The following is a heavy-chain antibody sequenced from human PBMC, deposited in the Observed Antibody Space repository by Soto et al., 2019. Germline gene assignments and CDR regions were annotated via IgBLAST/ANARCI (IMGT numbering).Heavy chain of an antibody. D-gene: IGHD4-17*01. CDR2: IYHIGST. Sequence: SETLSLTCAVSGGSIGSSNWWSWVRQPPGKGLEWIGEIYHIGSTNYNPSLKSRVTISVDKSKNQFSLKLSSVTAADTAVYYCASYDYGDFRGWFDPWGHGTPVPVSS. V-gene: IGHV4-4*02. CDR3: ASYDYGDFRGWFDP. J-gene: IGHJ5*02. CDR1: GGSIGSSNW.